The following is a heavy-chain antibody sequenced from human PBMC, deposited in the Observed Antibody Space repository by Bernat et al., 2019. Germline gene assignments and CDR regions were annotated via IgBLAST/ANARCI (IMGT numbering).Heavy chain of an antibody. CDR3: ARGAGKVAVALV. V-gene: IGHV4-34*01. D-gene: IGHD6-19*01. CDR1: GGSFSGYY. CDR2: INHSGST. J-gene: IGHJ4*02. Sequence: QVQLQQWGAGLLKPSETLSLTCAVYGGSFSGYYWSWIRQPPGKGLEWIGEINHSGSTNYNPSLKSRVTIPVDTSKNQFSLKLSSVTAADTAVYYCARGAGKVAVALVWGQGTLVTVSS.